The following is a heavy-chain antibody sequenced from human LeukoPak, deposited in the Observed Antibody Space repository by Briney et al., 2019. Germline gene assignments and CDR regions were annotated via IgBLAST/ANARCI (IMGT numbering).Heavy chain of an antibody. Sequence: GGSLRLSCAASGLTFSSYGMHWVRQAPGKGLEWVALIWYDGNNKYYADSVKGRFTISRDNSKNTLYLQLNSLRAEDTAVYYCARQHCSGGDCYFFDWGQGTLVTVSS. J-gene: IGHJ4*02. D-gene: IGHD2-15*01. CDR1: GLTFSSYG. CDR3: ARQHCSGGDCYFFD. V-gene: IGHV3-33*01. CDR2: IWYDGNNK.